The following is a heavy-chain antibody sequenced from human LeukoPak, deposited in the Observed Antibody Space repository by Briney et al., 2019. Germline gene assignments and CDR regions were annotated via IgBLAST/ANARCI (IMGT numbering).Heavy chain of an antibody. V-gene: IGHV4-4*07. J-gene: IGHJ4*02. Sequence: SETLSLTCTVSGGSISSYYWSWIRQPAGKGLEWIGRIYTSGSTNYNPSLKSRVTISVDKSKNQFSLKLSSVTAADTAVYYCASHKKYCSGGSCYFDYWGQGTLVTVSS. CDR3: ASHKKYCSGGSCYFDY. D-gene: IGHD2-15*01. CDR1: GGSISSYY. CDR2: IYTSGST.